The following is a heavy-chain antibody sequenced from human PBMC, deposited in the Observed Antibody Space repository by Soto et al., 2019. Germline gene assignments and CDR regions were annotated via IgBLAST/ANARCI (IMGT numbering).Heavy chain of an antibody. D-gene: IGHD6-19*01. Sequence: GASVKVSCKASGYTFTGYYMHWVRQAPGQGLEWMGWMNPNSGNTGYAQKFQGRVTMTRNTSISTAYMELSSLRSEDTAVYYCARGPGSGWYRGLYYYYYYYMDVWGKGTTVTVSS. CDR2: MNPNSGNT. V-gene: IGHV1-8*02. CDR3: ARGPGSGWYRGLYYYYYYYMDV. J-gene: IGHJ6*03. CDR1: GYTFTGYY.